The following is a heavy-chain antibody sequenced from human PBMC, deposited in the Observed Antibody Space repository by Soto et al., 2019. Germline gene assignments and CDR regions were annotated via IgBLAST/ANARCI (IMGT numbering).Heavy chain of an antibody. CDR2: ISSSGSTI. CDR3: ARVDIVVVPAANT. J-gene: IGHJ4*02. V-gene: IGHV3-11*01. Sequence: GGSLRLSCGSSGFTFSDYYMSLIRQAPGKGLEWVSYISSSGSTIYYADSVKGRFTISRDNAKNSLYLQMNSLRAEDTAVYYCARVDIVVVPAANTWGQGTLVTVSS. CDR1: GFTFSDYY. D-gene: IGHD2-2*03.